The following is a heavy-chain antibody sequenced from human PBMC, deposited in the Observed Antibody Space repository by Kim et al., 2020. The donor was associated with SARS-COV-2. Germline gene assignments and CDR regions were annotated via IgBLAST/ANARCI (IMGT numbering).Heavy chain of an antibody. CDR2: INPNSGGT. Sequence: ASVKVSCKASGYTFSGYYMHWVRQAPGQGLEWMGWINPNSGGTNYAQKFQGRVTMTKDTSISTAYMELSRLRSDDTAVYYCAIDSSGYNWIDAWGQGTRVTVPS. J-gene: IGHJ5*02. CDR1: GYTFSGYY. V-gene: IGHV1-2*02. CDR3: AIDSSGYNWIDA. D-gene: IGHD3-22*01.